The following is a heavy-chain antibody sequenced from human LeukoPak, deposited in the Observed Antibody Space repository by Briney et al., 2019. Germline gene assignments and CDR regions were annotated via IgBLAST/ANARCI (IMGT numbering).Heavy chain of an antibody. J-gene: IGHJ4*02. Sequence: ASVKVPCKASGYTFTGYYMHWVRQAPGQGLEWMGWINPNSGGTNYAQKFQGRVTMTRDTSISTAYMELSRLRSDDTAVYYCAAYYYGPGAAAQPLDYWGQGTLVTVSS. D-gene: IGHD3-10*01. CDR3: AAYYYGPGAAAQPLDY. CDR2: INPNSGGT. CDR1: GYTFTGYY. V-gene: IGHV1-2*02.